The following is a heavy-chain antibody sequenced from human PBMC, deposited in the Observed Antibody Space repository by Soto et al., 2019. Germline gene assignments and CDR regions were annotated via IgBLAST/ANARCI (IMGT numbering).Heavy chain of an antibody. J-gene: IGHJ5*02. CDR1: GGSISSSNW. CDR2: IYHSGST. D-gene: IGHD6-19*01. CDR3: ARLHPRYSSGWYFWFDP. Sequence: SETLSLTCAVSGGSISSSNWWSWVRQPPGKGLEWIGEIYHSGSTNYNPSLKSRVTISVDKSKNQFSLKLSSVTAADTAVYYFARLHPRYSSGWYFWFDPWGQGTLVTVSS. V-gene: IGHV4-4*02.